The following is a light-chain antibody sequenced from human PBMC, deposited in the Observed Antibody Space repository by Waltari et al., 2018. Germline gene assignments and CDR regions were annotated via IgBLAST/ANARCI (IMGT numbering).Light chain of an antibody. CDR2: EGN. CDR1: SRDVGSHDFNL. Sequence: QSALTQPASVSGSPGQSITISCTGTSRDVGSHDFNLVSWYQQHPGKAPKLMIYEGNKRPPGVSRRFSGSKSGNTASLTISGLQAEDEADYYCCSYAGSDTWVFGVGTKLTVL. V-gene: IGLV2-23*01. J-gene: IGLJ3*02. CDR3: CSYAGSDTWV.